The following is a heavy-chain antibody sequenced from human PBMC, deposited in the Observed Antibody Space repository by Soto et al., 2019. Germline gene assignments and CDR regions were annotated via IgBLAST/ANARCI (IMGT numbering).Heavy chain of an antibody. D-gene: IGHD3-3*01. V-gene: IGHV1-8*01. CDR3: ARGPFTTGPTLFGVVIKAGYYYYGMDV. Sequence: XSVKVSCNASGYSFTSYDINWVRQDTGQGLEWMGWMNPNSGNTGYAQKFQGRVTMTRNTSISTAYMELSSLRSEDTAVYYCARGPFTTGPTLFGVVIKAGYYYYGMDVWGQGTTVTVSS. CDR2: MNPNSGNT. CDR1: GYSFTSYD. J-gene: IGHJ6*02.